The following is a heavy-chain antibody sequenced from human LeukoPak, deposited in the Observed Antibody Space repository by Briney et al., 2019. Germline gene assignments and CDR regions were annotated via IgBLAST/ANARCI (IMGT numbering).Heavy chain of an antibody. V-gene: IGHV1-2*02. J-gene: IGHJ3*02. CDR3: ARDRNSGSSLDI. D-gene: IGHD6-6*01. CDR1: GYTFTGYY. Sequence: ASVTVSCKASGYTFTGYYIHCVRQAPGQGLEWMGWIYPYSGDTNYAQNFQGRVTMTRDTSISTAYMELSSLKCDDTAVYYCARDRNSGSSLDIWGQGTMLTVSS. CDR2: IYPYSGDT.